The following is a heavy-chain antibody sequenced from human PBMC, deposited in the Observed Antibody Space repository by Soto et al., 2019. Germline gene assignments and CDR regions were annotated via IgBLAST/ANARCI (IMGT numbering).Heavy chain of an antibody. CDR1: GYTFNRHY. CDR2: IDPSGGDT. V-gene: IGHV1-46*02. Sequence: QVQLVQSGAQVRKPEASVKVSCKASGYTFNRHYIQWVRQAPGQGLEWMGMIDPSGGDTNYAKKFQGRVTLTSDTSTSTVYMELSGLRSEDTAVYYCAKRREVGIIRSSFDCWGAGTLVIVSS. D-gene: IGHD3-10*01. CDR3: AKRREVGIIRSSFDC. J-gene: IGHJ4*02.